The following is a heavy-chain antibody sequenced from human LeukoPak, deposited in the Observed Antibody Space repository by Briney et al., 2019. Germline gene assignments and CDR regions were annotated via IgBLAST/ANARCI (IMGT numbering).Heavy chain of an antibody. V-gene: IGHV3-23*01. Sequence: GGSLRLSCAASGFTFSSFSMSWVRQTPGKGLEWVSDISASASITKYADSVKGRFIISRDNSKNTLFLQMSSLTAEDTAVYYCATGAASIGWLSHDHWGQGTLVTVSS. J-gene: IGHJ4*02. D-gene: IGHD2-15*01. CDR3: ATGAASIGWLSHDH. CDR1: GFTFSSFS. CDR2: ISASASIT.